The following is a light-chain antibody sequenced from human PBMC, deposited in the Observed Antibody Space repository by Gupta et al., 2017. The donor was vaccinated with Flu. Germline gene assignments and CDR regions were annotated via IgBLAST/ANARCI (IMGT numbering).Light chain of an antibody. CDR3: SSYTTSSTVV. V-gene: IGLV2-14*01. Sequence: QSALTQPASVSGSPGQSITITCTGTSSYVAGYNFFSWYQQHPADAPKLMIYEVSKRPSGVSNRFSGSKSGNTASLTISGLQAEDEADYYCSSYTTSSTVVFGGGTKLTVL. CDR1: SSYVAGYNF. CDR2: EVS. J-gene: IGLJ2*01.